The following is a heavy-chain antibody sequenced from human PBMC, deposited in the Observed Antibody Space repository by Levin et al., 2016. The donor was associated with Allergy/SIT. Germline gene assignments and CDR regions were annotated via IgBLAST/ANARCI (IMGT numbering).Heavy chain of an antibody. J-gene: IGHJ4*02. D-gene: IGHD3-16*01. CDR2: IGGNGRST. CDR3: ARGIYAYDY. Sequence: GESLKISCVASGFTFGGYAMSWVRQAPGKGLEWVSAIGGNGRSTYYAASVKGRFTISRDNSKNTLYLQMNSLRPEDTAVYYCARGIYAYDYWGQGTLVTVSS. CDR1: GFTFGGYA. V-gene: IGHV3-23*01.